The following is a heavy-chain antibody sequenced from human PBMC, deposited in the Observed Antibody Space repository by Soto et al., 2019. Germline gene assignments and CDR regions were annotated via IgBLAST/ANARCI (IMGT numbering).Heavy chain of an antibody. J-gene: IGHJ6*02. CDR2: IRSKAYGGTT. D-gene: IGHD3-9*01. CDR1: GFTFGDYA. Sequence: SLRLSCTASGFTFGDYAMSWVRQAPGKGLEWVGFIRSKAYGGTTEYAASVKGRFTISRDDSKSIAYLQMNSLKTEDTAVYYCTRSDDILTGYYYYGMDVWGQGTTVTVSS. V-gene: IGHV3-49*04. CDR3: TRSDDILTGYYYYGMDV.